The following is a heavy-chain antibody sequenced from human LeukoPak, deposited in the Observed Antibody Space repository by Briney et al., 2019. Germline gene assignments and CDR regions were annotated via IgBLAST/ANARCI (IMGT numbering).Heavy chain of an antibody. CDR2: IIPIFGTA. V-gene: IGHV1-69*05. Sequence: GASVKVSCKASGGTFSSYAISWVRQAPGQGLEWMGGIIPIFGTANYAQKFQGRVTITTDESTSTAYMELSSPRSKDTAVYYCARGSGSSPVGRYWGQGTLVTVSS. J-gene: IGHJ4*02. CDR1: GGTFSSYA. CDR3: ARGSGSSPVGRY. D-gene: IGHD3-10*01.